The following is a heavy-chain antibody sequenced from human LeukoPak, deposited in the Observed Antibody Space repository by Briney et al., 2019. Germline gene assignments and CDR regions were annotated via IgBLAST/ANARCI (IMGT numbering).Heavy chain of an antibody. D-gene: IGHD2-15*01. V-gene: IGHV3-30*02. CDR3: AKDPHTLGYCSGGSCFSLDY. Sequence: PGGSLRLSCAASGFTFSSYAIHWVRQAPGKGLEWVAFIQHDGSTKYYADSVKGRFTISRDNSKNTLYLQMNSLRDEDTAVYYCAKDPHTLGYCSGGSCFSLDYWGQGTLVTVSS. J-gene: IGHJ4*02. CDR2: IQHDGSTK. CDR1: GFTFSSYA.